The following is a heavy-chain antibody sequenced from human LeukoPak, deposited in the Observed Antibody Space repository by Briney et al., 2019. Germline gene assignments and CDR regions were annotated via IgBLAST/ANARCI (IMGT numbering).Heavy chain of an antibody. V-gene: IGHV1-18*01. D-gene: IGHD6-6*01. CDR3: ARDGQYSSSSAFDY. J-gene: IGHJ4*02. CDR1: GYTFTSYG. CDR2: ISAYNGNT. Sequence: GASVNVSCKASGYTFTSYGISWVRQAPGQGLEWMGWISAYNGNTNYAQKLQGRVTMTTDTSTSTAYMELRSLRSDDTAVYYCARDGQYSSSSAFDYWGQGTLVTVSS.